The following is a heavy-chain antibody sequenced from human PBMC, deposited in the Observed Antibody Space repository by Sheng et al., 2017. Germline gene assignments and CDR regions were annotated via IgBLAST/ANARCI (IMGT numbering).Heavy chain of an antibody. D-gene: IGHD3-10*01. J-gene: IGHJ4*02. CDR2: IYYSGSS. V-gene: IGHV4-39*07. CDR1: GGSISSWSYY. CDR3: ARSVRGLWVARGTFDY. Sequence: QLQLQESGPGLVESSETLSLTCSVSGGSISSWSYYWGWIRQPPGKGLEWIGNIYYSGSSYYNPSLKSRVTMSVDTSKSQFSMKLSSVTAADTAVYYCARSVRGLWVARGTFDYVGPGNAGHR.